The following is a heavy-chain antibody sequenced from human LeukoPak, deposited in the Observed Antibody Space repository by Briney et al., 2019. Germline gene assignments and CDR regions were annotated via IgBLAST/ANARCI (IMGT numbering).Heavy chain of an antibody. Sequence: PSETLSLTCTVSSGSIGSYYWNWIRQAPGKGLEWIGYIHYSGSTNHNSSLKSRVTISVDTSKNQYSLKLSSVTAADTAVYYCARDGVAGGFDYWGQGTLVTVSS. V-gene: IGHV4-59*01. CDR1: SGSIGSYY. D-gene: IGHD6-19*01. CDR3: ARDGVAGGFDY. J-gene: IGHJ4*02. CDR2: IHYSGST.